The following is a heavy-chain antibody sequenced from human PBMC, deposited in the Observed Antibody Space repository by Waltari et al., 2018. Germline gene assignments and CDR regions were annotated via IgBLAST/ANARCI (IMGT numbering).Heavy chain of an antibody. CDR1: GYNFNTYW. J-gene: IGHJ3*02. Sequence: EEQLVQSGAEVRKPGESLKISCRASGYNFNTYWIGWVRQMNGKGLEWMGMIYPGDSDMRSSPSFQGQVTISADSSISTAYLQWSSLKTSDTAMYYCARSFYFEDSGSPEAFDIWGQGTLVTVSS. CDR3: ARSFYFEDSGSPEAFDI. CDR2: IYPGDSDM. D-gene: IGHD3-22*01. V-gene: IGHV5-51*01.